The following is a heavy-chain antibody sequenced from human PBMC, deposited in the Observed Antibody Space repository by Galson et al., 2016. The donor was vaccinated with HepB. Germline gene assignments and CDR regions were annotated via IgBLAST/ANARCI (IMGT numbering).Heavy chain of an antibody. CDR2: VYSDGIT. D-gene: IGHD1-26*01. Sequence: SLRLSCAASGFTVSSSTLSWVRQTPGKGLEWVSVVYSDGITYYADSVKGRFTISSDSSKNTLYLQMNSLRAEDSAVYYCASRSGSYYLRFWGQGTVVTVSS. J-gene: IGHJ4*02. CDR3: ASRSGSYYLRF. V-gene: IGHV3-53*01. CDR1: GFTVSSST.